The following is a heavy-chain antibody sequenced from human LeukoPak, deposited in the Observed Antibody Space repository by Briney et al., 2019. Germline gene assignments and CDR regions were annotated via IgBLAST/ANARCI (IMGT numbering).Heavy chain of an antibody. J-gene: IGHJ4*02. CDR3: ARDRSHYYDSSGSRAFDY. D-gene: IGHD3-22*01. CDR2: ISSSSSYI. Sequence: GGSLRLSCAASGFTFSSYSMNWVRQAPGKGLEWVSSISSSSSYIYYADSVKGRFTISRDNAKNTLYLQMNSLRAEDTAVYYCARDRSHYYDSSGSRAFDYWGQGTLVTVSS. CDR1: GFTFSSYS. V-gene: IGHV3-21*01.